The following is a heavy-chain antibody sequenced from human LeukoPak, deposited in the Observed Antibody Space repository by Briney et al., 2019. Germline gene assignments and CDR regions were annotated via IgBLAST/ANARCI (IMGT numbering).Heavy chain of an antibody. V-gene: IGHV1-2*02. D-gene: IGHD6-19*01. CDR3: ARDKAVAGTGSPDY. CDR2: INPNSGGT. CDR1: GYTFTGYY. J-gene: IGHJ4*02. Sequence: ASVKVSCKASGYTFTGYYMHWVRQAPGQGLEWMGWINPNSGGTNYAQKFQGRVTMTRDTSTSTAYMELSRLRSDDTAVYYCARDKAVAGTGSPDYWGQGTLVTVSS.